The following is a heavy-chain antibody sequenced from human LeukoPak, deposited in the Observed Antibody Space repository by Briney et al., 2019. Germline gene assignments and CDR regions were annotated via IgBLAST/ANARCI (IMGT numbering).Heavy chain of an antibody. CDR2: IKEDGRDK. CDR1: GFTFSSSW. D-gene: IGHD1-26*01. CDR3: ARDPGRGFDY. Sequence: GESLKISCAASGFTFSSSWMTWVRQAPGKGLEWVASIKEDGRDKYYVDSVKGRFTISRDNAKNSVYLQMNSLRAEDTAVYYCARDPGRGFDYWGQGALVTVSS. J-gene: IGHJ4*02. V-gene: IGHV3-7*01.